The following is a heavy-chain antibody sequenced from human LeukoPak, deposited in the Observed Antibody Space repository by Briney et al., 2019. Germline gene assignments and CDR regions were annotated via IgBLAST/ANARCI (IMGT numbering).Heavy chain of an antibody. V-gene: IGHV4-59*12. CDR1: GVSISSYY. CDR2: IYYSGST. CDR3: ARERITTFGVVMAPFDY. D-gene: IGHD3-3*01. Sequence: SETLSLTCTVSGVSISSYYWSWIRQPPGKGLEWIGYIYYSGSTNYNPSLKSRVTISVDTSKNQFSLKLSSVNAADTAVYYCARERITTFGVVMAPFDYWGQGTLVTVSS. J-gene: IGHJ4*02.